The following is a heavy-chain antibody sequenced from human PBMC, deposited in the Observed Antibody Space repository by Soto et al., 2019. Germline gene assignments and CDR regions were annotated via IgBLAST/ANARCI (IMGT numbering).Heavy chain of an antibody. Sequence: ASVKVSCKASGYTFTGYAMHWVRQAPGQRLEWMGWINAGNGNTKYSQKFQGRVTITRDTSASTAYMELSSLRSEDTAVYYCARLPENYGGNSAFGYWGQGTLVTVSS. CDR3: ARLPENYGGNSAFGY. CDR2: INAGNGNT. D-gene: IGHD4-17*01. CDR1: GYTFTGYA. V-gene: IGHV1-3*01. J-gene: IGHJ4*02.